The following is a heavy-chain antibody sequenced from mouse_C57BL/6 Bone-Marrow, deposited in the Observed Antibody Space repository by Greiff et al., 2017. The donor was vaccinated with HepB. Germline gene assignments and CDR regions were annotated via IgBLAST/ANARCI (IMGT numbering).Heavy chain of an antibody. V-gene: IGHV5-17*01. CDR3: ARRITTVEGAWFAY. J-gene: IGHJ3*01. D-gene: IGHD1-1*01. Sequence: EVKVVESGGGLVKPGGSLKLSCAASGFTFSDYGMHWVRQAPEKGLEWVAYISSGSSTIYYADTVKGRFTISRDNAKNTLFLQMTSLRSEDTAMYYCARRITTVEGAWFAYWGQGTLVTVSA. CDR1: GFTFSDYG. CDR2: ISSGSSTI.